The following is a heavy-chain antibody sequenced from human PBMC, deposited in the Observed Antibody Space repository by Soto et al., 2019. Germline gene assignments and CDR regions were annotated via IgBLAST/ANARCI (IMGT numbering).Heavy chain of an antibody. CDR3: ARQQAGTGVDD. CDR1: GGSISSYY. Sequence: SETLSLTCTVSGGSISSYYWSWIRQPPGKGLEWIGYFYNSGGTKYNPSLRSRVTISADTSKNQFSLKLSSVTTADTAVYYCARQQAGTGVDDWGQGTLVTVSS. J-gene: IGHJ4*02. D-gene: IGHD6-13*01. CDR2: FYNSGGT. V-gene: IGHV4-59*01.